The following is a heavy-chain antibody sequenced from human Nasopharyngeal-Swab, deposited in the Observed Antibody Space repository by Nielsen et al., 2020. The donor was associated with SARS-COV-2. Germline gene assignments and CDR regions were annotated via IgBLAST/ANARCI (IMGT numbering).Heavy chain of an antibody. Sequence: GGSLRLSCAASGFPFSDFYMSWIRQAPGKGLEWLSYIGQGGTPIYYADSVKGRFSISRENAKNSLYLEMNSLRAEDTAVYYCLRGDRRDYWGPGTLVSVSS. D-gene: IGHD3-22*01. CDR2: IGQGGTPI. V-gene: IGHV3-11*04. CDR1: GFPFSDFY. CDR3: LRGDRRDY. J-gene: IGHJ4*02.